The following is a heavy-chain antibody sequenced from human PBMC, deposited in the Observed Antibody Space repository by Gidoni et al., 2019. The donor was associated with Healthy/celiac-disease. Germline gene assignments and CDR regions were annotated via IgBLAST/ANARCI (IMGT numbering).Heavy chain of an antibody. CDR2: INHSGST. Sequence: QVQLQQWGAGLLKPSETLSLTCAVYGGSFSGYYWSWTRQPPGKGLEWIGEINHSGSTNYNPSLKSRVTISVDTSKNQFSLKLSSVTAADTAVYYCARGRAARPGWFDPWGQGTLVTVSS. D-gene: IGHD6-6*01. V-gene: IGHV4-34*01. CDR3: ARGRAARPGWFDP. J-gene: IGHJ5*02. CDR1: GGSFSGYY.